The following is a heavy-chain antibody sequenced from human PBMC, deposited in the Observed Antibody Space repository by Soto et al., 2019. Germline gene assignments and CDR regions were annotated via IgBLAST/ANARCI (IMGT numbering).Heavy chain of an antibody. D-gene: IGHD4-17*01. CDR1: GGSISSYY. V-gene: IGHV4-59*01. CDR2: IYYSGST. Sequence: QEQLQESGPGLVKPSETLSLTCTVSGGSISSYYWSWIRQPPGKGLEWIGYIYYSGSTNYYPSLKSRVTISVDTSKNQFSLKLSSVTAADTAVYYCARYNDYGDAFDIWGQGTMVTVSS. J-gene: IGHJ3*02. CDR3: ARYNDYGDAFDI.